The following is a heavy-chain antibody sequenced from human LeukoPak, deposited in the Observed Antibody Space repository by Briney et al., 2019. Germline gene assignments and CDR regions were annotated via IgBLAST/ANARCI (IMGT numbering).Heavy chain of an antibody. D-gene: IGHD2-8*01. Sequence: SSETLSLTCTVSGDSVSSGSYYWSWIRQPPGKGLELIGYIYYSGSTKYNPSLQSRVTISLDTSKNQFSLRLSSVTAADTAVYYCAGIINGAFDIWGQGTMVTVSS. J-gene: IGHJ3*02. V-gene: IGHV4-61*01. CDR3: AGIINGAFDI. CDR2: IYYSGST. CDR1: GDSVSSGSYY.